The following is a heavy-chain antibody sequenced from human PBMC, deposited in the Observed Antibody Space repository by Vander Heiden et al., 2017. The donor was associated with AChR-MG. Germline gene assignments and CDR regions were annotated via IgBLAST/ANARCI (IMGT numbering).Heavy chain of an antibody. J-gene: IGHJ6*02. Sequence: EVQLLESGGGLVQPGESLRLSCAAPGFNNLDNFAINWVRQAPGRGLEWVSLISSSGAATYYADSVKGRFTISRDNSKNTLSLHMNSLRADDTAVYYCAKTFFYGSGTLDFPLFGLDVWGQGTTVTVSS. CDR2: ISSSGAAT. CDR3: AKTFFYGSGTLDFPLFGLDV. V-gene: IGHV3-23*01. CDR1: GFNNLDNFA. D-gene: IGHD3-10*01.